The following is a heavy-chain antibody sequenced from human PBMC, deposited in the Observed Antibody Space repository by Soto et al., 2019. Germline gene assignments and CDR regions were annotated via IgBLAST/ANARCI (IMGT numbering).Heavy chain of an antibody. CDR3: ARHLPYCGGDCYSLDY. D-gene: IGHD2-21*02. V-gene: IGHV4-59*08. CDR2: IYYSAST. Sequence: SETLSLTRAVSGGSINSYYWSWIRQPPGKGLEWIGYIYYSASTNYSPSLKSRVTISVDTSKNQFSLNLSSVTAADTAVYYCARHLPYCGGDCYSLDYWGKGTLVTVS. CDR1: GGSINSYY. J-gene: IGHJ4*02.